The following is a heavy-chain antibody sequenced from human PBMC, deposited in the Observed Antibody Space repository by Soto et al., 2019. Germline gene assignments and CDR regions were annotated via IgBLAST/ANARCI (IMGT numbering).Heavy chain of an antibody. CDR1: GFTFGTYG. Sequence: GGSLRLSCAASGFTFGTYGMHWVRQAPGKGLEWVAGIWYDGSVKTYADSVKGRFSISRDNSQNTVYLQMNTLRAGDTAVCYCARADCGGQCPCDYWGQGTLVTVSS. J-gene: IGHJ4*02. CDR3: ARADCGGQCPCDY. D-gene: IGHD2-21*01. CDR2: IWYDGSVK. V-gene: IGHV3-33*01.